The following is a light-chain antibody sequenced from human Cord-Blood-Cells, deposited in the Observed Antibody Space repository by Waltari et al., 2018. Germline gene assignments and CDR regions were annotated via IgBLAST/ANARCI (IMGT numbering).Light chain of an antibody. Sequence: EIVFTQSPATLSLSPGERATLSCRARQSVSSYLDWYQQKPGQAPRLLIYDASNRATGIPARFSGSGSGTDFTLTISSLEPEDFAVYYCQQRSNWPPNTFGQGTKLEIK. CDR2: DAS. CDR3: QQRSNWPPNT. CDR1: QSVSSY. J-gene: IGKJ2*01. V-gene: IGKV3-11*01.